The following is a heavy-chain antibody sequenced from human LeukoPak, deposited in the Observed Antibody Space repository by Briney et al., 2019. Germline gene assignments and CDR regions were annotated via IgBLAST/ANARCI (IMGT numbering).Heavy chain of an antibody. J-gene: IGHJ4*02. CDR2: ITYDGGNE. CDR3: AKVYVWNEYYFDY. Sequence: GGSLRLSCAASGFSFKDYNMHWVRQAPGKGLEWVAVITYDGGNEYYTDSVKGRFTISRDNSKNTLYLQMNSLRAEDTAVYYCAKVYVWNEYYFDYWGQGTLVTVSS. D-gene: IGHD1-1*01. CDR1: GFSFKDYN. V-gene: IGHV3-30*18.